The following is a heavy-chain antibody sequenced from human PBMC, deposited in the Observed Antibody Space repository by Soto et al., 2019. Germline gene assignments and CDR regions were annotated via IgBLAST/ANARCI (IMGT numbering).Heavy chain of an antibody. V-gene: IGHV1-3*01. D-gene: IGHD2-15*01. CDR2: INAGNGNT. Sequence: RASVKVSCKASGYTFTSYAMHWVRQAPGQRLEWMGWINAGNGNTKYSQKFQGRVTITRDTSASTAYMELSSLRSEDTAVYYCARDYCSGGSCYSYYYYGMDVWGQGTTVTVSS. CDR1: GYTFTSYA. CDR3: ARDYCSGGSCYSYYYYGMDV. J-gene: IGHJ6*02.